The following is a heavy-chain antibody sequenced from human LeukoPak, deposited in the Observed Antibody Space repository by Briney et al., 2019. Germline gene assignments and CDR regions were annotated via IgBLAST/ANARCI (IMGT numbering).Heavy chain of an antibody. CDR1: GGSISSGGYY. CDR2: IYYSGST. V-gene: IGHV4-61*08. J-gene: IGHJ4*02. D-gene: IGHD1-26*01. CDR3: ASTNWSYGFDY. Sequence: SETLSLTCTVSGGSISSGGYYWSWIRQPPGKGLEWIGYIYYSGSTNYNPSLKSRVTISVDTSKNQFSLKLSSVTAADTAVYYCASTNWSYGFDYWGQGTLVTVSS.